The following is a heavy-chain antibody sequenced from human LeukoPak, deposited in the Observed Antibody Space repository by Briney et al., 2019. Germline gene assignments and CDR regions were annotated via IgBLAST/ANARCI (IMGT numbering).Heavy chain of an antibody. CDR2: IYTSGST. CDR1: GGSISSYY. D-gene: IGHD4-23*01. Sequence: SETLSLTCTVSGGSISSYYWSWIRQPAGKGLEWIGRIYTSGSTNYNPSLKSRVTMSVDTSKNQFSLKLSSVTAADTAVYYCARDYGGNHNSGYWFFDLWGRGTLVTVSS. CDR3: ARDYGGNHNSGYWFFDL. J-gene: IGHJ2*01. V-gene: IGHV4-4*07.